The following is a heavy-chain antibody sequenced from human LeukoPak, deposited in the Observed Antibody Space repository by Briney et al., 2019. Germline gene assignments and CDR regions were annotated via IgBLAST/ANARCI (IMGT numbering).Heavy chain of an antibody. CDR3: ARSAPRFLLKEVRTVPRPYSMDV. CDR2: ITFGGNT. V-gene: IGHV4-34*01. J-gene: IGHJ6*03. CDR1: GGSFGSYY. D-gene: IGHD3-10*01. Sequence: PSETLSLTCAVYGGSFGSYYWNWIRQSPVYGLEWIGEITFGGNTKYNPSLESRLIISVDTSKKQVSLKLSSVTAADTAVHYCARSAPRFLLKEVRTVPRPYSMDVWGKGTTVTVSS.